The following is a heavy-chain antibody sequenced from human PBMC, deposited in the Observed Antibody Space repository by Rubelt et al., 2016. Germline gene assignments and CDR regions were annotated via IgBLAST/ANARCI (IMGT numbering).Heavy chain of an antibody. CDR1: GYTFTSYA. V-gene: IGHV7-4-1*02. D-gene: IGHD6-13*01. CDR3: ARVIAAAGRDGNYFDY. CDR2: INTNTGNP. J-gene: IGHJ4*02. Sequence: QVQLVQSGSELKKPGASVKVSCKASGYTFTSYAMNWVRQAPGQGLEWMGWINTNTGNPTYAQGFTGRFGFSLYTSVSTAYLQISSLKAEDTAVYYCARVIAAAGRDGNYFDYWGQGTLVTVSS.